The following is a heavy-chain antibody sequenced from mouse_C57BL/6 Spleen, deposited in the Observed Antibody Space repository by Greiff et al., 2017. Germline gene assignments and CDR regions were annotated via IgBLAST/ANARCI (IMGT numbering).Heavy chain of an antibody. CDR3: ARSGTDYYAMDY. J-gene: IGHJ4*01. CDR2: INPNNGGT. D-gene: IGHD4-1*01. Sequence: EVQLQESGPELVKPGASVKIPCKASGYTFTDYNMDWVKQSHGKSLEWIGDINPNNGGTIYNQKFKGKATLTVDKSSSTAYMELRSLTSEDTAVYYCARSGTDYYAMDYWGQGTSVTVSS. V-gene: IGHV1-18*01. CDR1: GYTFTDYN.